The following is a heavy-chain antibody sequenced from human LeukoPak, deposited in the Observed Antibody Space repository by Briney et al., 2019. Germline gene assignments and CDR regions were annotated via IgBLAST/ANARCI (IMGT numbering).Heavy chain of an antibody. CDR2: IIPIFGTA. J-gene: IGHJ4*02. CDR3: ARAQKGGYRSFDY. D-gene: IGHD5-18*01. Sequence: SVKVSCKASGGTFSSYAISWVRQAPGQGLEWMGGIIPIFGTANYAQKFQGRVMITADESTSTAYMELSSLRSEDTAVYYCARAQKGGYRSFDYWGQGTLVTVSS. CDR1: GGTFSSYA. V-gene: IGHV1-69*13.